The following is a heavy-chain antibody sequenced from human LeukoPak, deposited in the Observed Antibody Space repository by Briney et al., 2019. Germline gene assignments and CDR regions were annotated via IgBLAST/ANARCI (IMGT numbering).Heavy chain of an antibody. V-gene: IGHV1-46*01. CDR1: GYTFTSYY. CDR3: ARDQEGFDY. J-gene: IGHJ4*02. CDR2: IYPRDGST. Sequence: ASVKVSCKASGYTFTSYYIHWVRQAPGQGLEWMGMIYPRDGSTSYAQKFQGRATVTRDTSTSTVHMELSGLRSEDTAVYYCARDQEGFDYWGQGTLVTVSS.